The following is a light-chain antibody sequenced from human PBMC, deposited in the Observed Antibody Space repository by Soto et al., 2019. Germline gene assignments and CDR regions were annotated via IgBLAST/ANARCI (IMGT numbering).Light chain of an antibody. Sequence: DIVLTQSPGTLSFSPVQIPVLSCGASQSVSSSYLAWYQQKPGQAPRLLIYDASNRAPGIPARFSGGGSGTDFTLTISRLEPEDFAVYYCQQSATFGPGTKVDI. CDR2: DAS. CDR1: QSVSSSY. V-gene: IGKV3-20*01. J-gene: IGKJ3*01. CDR3: QQSAT.